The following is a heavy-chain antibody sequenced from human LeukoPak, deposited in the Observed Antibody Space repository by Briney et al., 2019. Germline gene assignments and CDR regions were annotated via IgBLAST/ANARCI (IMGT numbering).Heavy chain of an antibody. CDR3: ATLVIGYYYFIF. V-gene: IGHV4-39*01. J-gene: IGHJ4*02. CDR2: IYYSGST. CDR1: GGSISSSGYY. D-gene: IGHD2-21*01. Sequence: PSETLSLTCTVSGGSISSSGYYWGWIRQPPGKGLEWIGSIYYSGSTYYNPSLKSRVTISVDTSKNQFSLKLSSVTAADTAVYYCATLVIGYYYFIFWGQGTLVTVSS.